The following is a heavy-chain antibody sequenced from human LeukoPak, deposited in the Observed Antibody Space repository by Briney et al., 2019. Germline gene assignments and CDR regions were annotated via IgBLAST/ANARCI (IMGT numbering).Heavy chain of an antibody. CDR3: ARSGCPGGSCYLRYSWLDL. V-gene: IGHV3-21*01. J-gene: IGHJ5*02. Sequence: GGSLRLSCATSGFTFSNSDMNWVRQAPGKGLEWVSSITTTSSYIYYADSVRGRFTISRDNAKNSLYLHMDSLRAEDTAVYYCARSGCPGGSCYLRYSWLDLWGRGTLVTVPS. CDR1: GFTFSNSD. D-gene: IGHD2-15*01. CDR2: ITTTSSYI.